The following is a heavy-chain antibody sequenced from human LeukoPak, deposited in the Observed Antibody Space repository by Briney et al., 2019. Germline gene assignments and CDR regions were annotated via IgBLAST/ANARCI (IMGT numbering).Heavy chain of an antibody. V-gene: IGHV3-23*01. D-gene: IGHD2-2*01. CDR3: AKLGRYCSSTSCYYFDY. J-gene: IGHJ4*02. Sequence: GGSLRLSCAASGFTFSSYAMSWVRQAPGKGLEWVSAISGSGGSTYYADSVKGRFTISRDNSKNTLYLQMNSLRAEDTAVYYCAKLGRYCSSTSCYYFDYWSQGTLVTVSS. CDR1: GFTFSSYA. CDR2: ISGSGGST.